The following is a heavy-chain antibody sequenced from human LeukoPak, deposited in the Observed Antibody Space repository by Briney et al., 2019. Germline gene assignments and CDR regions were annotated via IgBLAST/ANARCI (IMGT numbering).Heavy chain of an antibody. CDR3: ARLGPGYCSSTSCRYNWFDP. CDR1: GGSFSGYY. D-gene: IGHD2-2*03. V-gene: IGHV4-34*01. Sequence: SETLSLTCAVYGGSFSGYYWSWIRQPPGMGLEWIGEINYSGSTNYNPSLKSRVTISVDTSKNQFSLKLSSVTAADTAVYYCARLGPGYCSSTSCRYNWFDPWGQGTLVTVSS. J-gene: IGHJ5*02. CDR2: INYSGST.